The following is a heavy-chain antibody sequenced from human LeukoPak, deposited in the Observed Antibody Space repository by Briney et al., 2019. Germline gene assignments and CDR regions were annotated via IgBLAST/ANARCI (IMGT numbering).Heavy chain of an antibody. CDR2: IYHSGST. Sequence: SQTLSLTCAVSGGSISSGGYSWSWIRQPPGKGLEWIGYIYHSGSTYYNPSLKSRVTISVDRSKNQFSLKLSSVTAADTAVYYCARGGYGDYELGAAFDIWGQGTMVTVSS. J-gene: IGHJ3*02. D-gene: IGHD4-17*01. CDR3: ARGGYGDYELGAAFDI. CDR1: GGSISSGGYS. V-gene: IGHV4-30-2*01.